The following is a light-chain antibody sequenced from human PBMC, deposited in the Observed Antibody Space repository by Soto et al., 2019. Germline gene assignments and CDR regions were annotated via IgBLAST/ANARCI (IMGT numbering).Light chain of an antibody. CDR2: AAS. CDR3: QQSYLTPRT. V-gene: IGKV1-39*01. J-gene: IGKJ2*01. CDR1: QRISTS. Sequence: IQMTQSPSSLSASVGDRVTITCRASQRISTSLNWYQHQVGRAPKLLIYAASSLQTGVPSRFSVSGSGTDFTLTISSLQPEDFATYYCQQSYLTPRTFGQGTKLEIK.